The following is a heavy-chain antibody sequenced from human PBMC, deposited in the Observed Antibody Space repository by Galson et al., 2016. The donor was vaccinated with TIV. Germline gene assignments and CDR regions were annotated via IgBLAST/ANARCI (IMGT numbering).Heavy chain of an antibody. CDR1: GFTFSDST. CDR2: FMGGADII. J-gene: IGHJ6*02. CDR3: VKEFRNACLDV. Sequence: SLRLSCAGSGFTFSDSTIHWVRQRPGGGLEWVAGFMGGADIISFADSARGRFTLSRDSAKQSLDLQMNSLRLEDTALYYCVKEFRNACLDVWGRGTTVVVS. D-gene: IGHD2-15*01. V-gene: IGHV3-9*01.